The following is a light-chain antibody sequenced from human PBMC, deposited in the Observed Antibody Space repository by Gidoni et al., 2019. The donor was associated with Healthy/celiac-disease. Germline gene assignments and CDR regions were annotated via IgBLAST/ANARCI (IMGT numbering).Light chain of an antibody. V-gene: IGLV4-69*01. Sequence: QLVLTQSPSASASLGASVKLTCTLSSGHSSYAIAWHQQQPEKGPRYLMKLNSDGSHSKGDGIPDRFSGSSSGAERYLTISSLQSEDEADYYCQTWGTGPVFGTGTKVTGL. CDR1: SGHSSYA. CDR3: QTWGTGPV. CDR2: LNSDGSH. J-gene: IGLJ1*01.